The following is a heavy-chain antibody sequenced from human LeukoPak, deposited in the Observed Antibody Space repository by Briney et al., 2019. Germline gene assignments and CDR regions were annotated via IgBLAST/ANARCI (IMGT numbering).Heavy chain of an antibody. CDR3: ARVQTMVRGVKPPGSPAY. V-gene: IGHV1-2*06. CDR1: GYTFSTYD. D-gene: IGHD3-10*01. CDR2: INPDSGGT. Sequence: ASVTVSCKASGYTFSTYDIHWVRQATGQRLEWLGRINPDSGGTNYAQKFQGRVTMTRDTSISTAYMELSRLRSDDTAVYYCARVQTMVRGVKPPGSPAYWGQGTLVTVSS. J-gene: IGHJ4*02.